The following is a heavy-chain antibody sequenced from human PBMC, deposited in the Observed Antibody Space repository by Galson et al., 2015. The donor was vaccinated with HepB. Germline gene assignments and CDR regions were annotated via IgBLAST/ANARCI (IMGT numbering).Heavy chain of an antibody. Sequence: SVKVSCKASGYTFSSYSITWVRQAPGQGLEWVGWISAYNHNTTYAQKLQGRVIMTTDTSTSTAYMELRSLRSDDTAVYYCARGALIVVVDATPNNWFDPWGQGTLVIVSS. V-gene: IGHV1-18*01. D-gene: IGHD2-15*01. CDR2: ISAYNHNT. CDR1: GYTFSSYS. CDR3: ARGALIVVVDATPNNWFDP. J-gene: IGHJ5*02.